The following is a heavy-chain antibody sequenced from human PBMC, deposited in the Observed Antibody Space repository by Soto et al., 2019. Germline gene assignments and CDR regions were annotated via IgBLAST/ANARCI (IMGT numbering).Heavy chain of an antibody. CDR3: ARGWFGPDV. Sequence: EVQLVESGGGLVQPGGSLRLSCAASEFTFSGRSVHWVRQAPGKGLVWVSGIDKVGTDSTYADSMKGRFTSSRDNAKNTVYLQMNSRRVEDTAVYYCARGWFGPDVWGKGTTVTVSS. V-gene: IGHV3-74*01. J-gene: IGHJ6*03. CDR2: IDKVGTDS. CDR1: EFTFSGRS. D-gene: IGHD3-10*01.